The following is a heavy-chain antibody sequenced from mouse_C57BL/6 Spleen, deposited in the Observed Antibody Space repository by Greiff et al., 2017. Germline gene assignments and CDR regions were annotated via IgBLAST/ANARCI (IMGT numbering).Heavy chain of an antibody. CDR3: ARSYDYDRRAWFAY. D-gene: IGHD2-4*01. Sequence: EVKVVESGGGLVQPGGSLSLSCAASGFTFTDYYMSWVRQPPGKALEWLGFIRNKANGYTTEYSASVKGRFTISRDNSQSILYLQMNALRAEDSATYYCARSYDYDRRAWFAYWGQGTLVTVSA. J-gene: IGHJ3*01. CDR2: IRNKANGYTT. CDR1: GFTFTDYY. V-gene: IGHV7-3*01.